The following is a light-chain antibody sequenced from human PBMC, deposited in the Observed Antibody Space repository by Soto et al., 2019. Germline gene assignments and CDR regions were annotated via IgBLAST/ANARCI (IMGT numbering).Light chain of an antibody. CDR2: DVS. CDR1: SSDVGGYNY. Sequence: QSVLTQPASVSGSPGQSITISCTGTSSDVGGYNYVSWYQQHPGKAPKLMICDVSNRPSGVSNRFSGSKSGNTASLTISGLQPEDEADYYCSSYTSSSTLVVFGGGTKLTVL. V-gene: IGLV2-14*01. CDR3: SSYTSSSTLVV. J-gene: IGLJ2*01.